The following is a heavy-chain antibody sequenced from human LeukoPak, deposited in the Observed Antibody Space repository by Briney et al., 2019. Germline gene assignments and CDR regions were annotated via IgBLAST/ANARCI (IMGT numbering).Heavy chain of an antibody. Sequence: ASVKVSCKASGYTFTSYYMHWVRQAPGQGLEWMGWMNPNSGNTGYAQKFQGRVTITRNTSISTAYMELSSLRSEDTAVYYCAREGLGGVIVDWGQGTLVTVSS. J-gene: IGHJ4*02. D-gene: IGHD3-16*02. V-gene: IGHV1-8*03. CDR1: GYTFTSYY. CDR3: AREGLGGVIVD. CDR2: MNPNSGNT.